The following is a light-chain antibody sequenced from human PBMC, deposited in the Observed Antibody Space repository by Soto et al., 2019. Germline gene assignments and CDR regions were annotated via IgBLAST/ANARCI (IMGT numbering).Light chain of an antibody. CDR1: SSNIGAGYD. V-gene: IGLV1-40*01. Sequence: QSVLTQPPSVSGAPGQRVTISCTGRSSNIGAGYDVHWYQQLPGTAPKLLIYGNSNRPSGVPDRFSGSKSGTSASLAITGFQAEDDADYYCQSYDSSLNGRVFGTGTKLTVL. CDR2: GNS. CDR3: QSYDSSLNGRV. J-gene: IGLJ1*01.